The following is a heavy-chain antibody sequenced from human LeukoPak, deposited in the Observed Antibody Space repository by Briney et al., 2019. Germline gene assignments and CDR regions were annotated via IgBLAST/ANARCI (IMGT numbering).Heavy chain of an antibody. V-gene: IGHV1-24*01. CDR2: FDPEDGET. CDR3: ATGGTYRIVGATGWFDP. D-gene: IGHD1-26*01. Sequence: ASVKVSCKVSGYTLTELSMHWVRQAPGKVLEWMGGFDPEDGETIYAQKFQGRVTMTEDTSTDTAYMELSSLRSEDTAVYYCATGGTYRIVGATGWFDPWGQGTLVTVSS. CDR1: GYTLTELS. J-gene: IGHJ5*02.